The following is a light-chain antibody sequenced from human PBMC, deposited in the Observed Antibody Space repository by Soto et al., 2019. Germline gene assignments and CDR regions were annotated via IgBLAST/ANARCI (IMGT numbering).Light chain of an antibody. CDR1: SGHSNYI. CDR3: ETWDSDTVI. J-gene: IGLJ2*01. CDR2: LEGSGSY. Sequence: QPVLTQSSSASASLGSSVKLTCTLSSGHSNYIIAWHQHQPGKAPRYLMKLEGSGSYNKGSGVPDRFSGSSSGADRYLTISNLQSEDGADYYCETWDSDTVIFGGGTKLTVL. V-gene: IGLV4-60*03.